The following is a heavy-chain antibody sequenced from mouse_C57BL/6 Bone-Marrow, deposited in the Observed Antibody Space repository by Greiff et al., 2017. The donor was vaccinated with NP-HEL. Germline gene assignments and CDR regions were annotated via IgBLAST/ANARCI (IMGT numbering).Heavy chain of an antibody. V-gene: IGHV1-58*01. Sequence: SGAELVRPGYSVQMSCQTSGYTFTSYGINWVKQRPGQGLEWIGYIYIGNGYPEYNEKFKGKATLTSDTSSSTAYMQLSSLTSEDSAIYFCASYYRAYWGQGTLVTVSA. CDR1: GYTFTSYG. CDR2: IYIGNGYP. D-gene: IGHD2-14*01. CDR3: ASYYRAY. J-gene: IGHJ3*01.